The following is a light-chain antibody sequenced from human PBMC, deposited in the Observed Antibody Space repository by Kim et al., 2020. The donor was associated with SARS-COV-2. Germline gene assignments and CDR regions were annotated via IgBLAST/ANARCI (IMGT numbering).Light chain of an antibody. J-gene: IGKJ2*01. V-gene: IGKV1-39*01. CDR3: QQGYST. Sequence: DIQMTQSPSSLSASVGDRVTITCRASQSISTYLNWYQQRPGKAPKLLIYAASSLPSGVPSRFSGSGSGTYFTLTISSLQPEDFATYYCQQGYSTFGQGTKLEI. CDR1: QSISTY. CDR2: AAS.